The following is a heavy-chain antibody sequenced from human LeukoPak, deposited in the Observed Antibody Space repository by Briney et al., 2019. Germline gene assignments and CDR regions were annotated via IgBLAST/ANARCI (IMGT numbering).Heavy chain of an antibody. CDR3: ARAPGYGAAYYFDY. CDR2: IRYDGSNT. CDR1: GFIFSSYG. D-gene: IGHD1-1*01. J-gene: IGHJ4*02. V-gene: IGHV3-30*02. Sequence: GGSLRLSCAASGFIFSSYGMHWVCQAPGKGLEWVAFIRYDGSNTYYADSVKGRFTISRDNSKNTLYLQMNSLRAEDTAVYYCARAPGYGAAYYFDYWGQGTLVTVSS.